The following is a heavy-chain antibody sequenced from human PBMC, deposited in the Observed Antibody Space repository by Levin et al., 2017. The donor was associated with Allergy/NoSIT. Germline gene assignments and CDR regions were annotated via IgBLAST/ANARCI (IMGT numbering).Heavy chain of an antibody. D-gene: IGHD6-19*01. Sequence: SETLSLTCAVYGGSFSGYYWSWIRQPPGKGLEWIGEINHIGSTNYNPSLKSRVTISVDTSKNQFSLKLSSVTAADTAVYYCARALPSSSGWYREPNWFDPWGQGTLVTVSS. V-gene: IGHV4-34*01. J-gene: IGHJ5*02. CDR1: GGSFSGYY. CDR2: INHIGST. CDR3: ARALPSSSGWYREPNWFDP.